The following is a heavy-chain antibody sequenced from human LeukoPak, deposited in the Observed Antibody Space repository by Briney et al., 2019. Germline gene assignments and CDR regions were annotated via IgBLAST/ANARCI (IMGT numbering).Heavy chain of an antibody. CDR3: ARIPVDRYCSSTSCYYFDY. CDR2: IYYSGST. CDR1: GGSISSYY. D-gene: IGHD2-2*01. J-gene: IGHJ4*02. V-gene: IGHV4-59*01. Sequence: SETLSLTCTVSGGSISSYYWSWIRQPPGKGLEWIGYIYYSGSTNYNPSLKSRVTISVDTSKNQFSLKLSSVTAADTAVYYCARIPVDRYCSSTSCYYFDYWGQGTLATVSS.